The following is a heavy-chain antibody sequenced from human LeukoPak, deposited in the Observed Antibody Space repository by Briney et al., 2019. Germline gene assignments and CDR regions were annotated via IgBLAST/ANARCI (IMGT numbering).Heavy chain of an antibody. CDR1: GGTSSNYA. J-gene: IGHJ3*02. CDR2: FIPIFGTA. Sequence: ASVKVSCKASGGTSSNYAISWVRQAPAQGLEWMGVFIPIFGTANYAQKFQGRVTITADKSTSTAYMELSSLRSEDTAVYYCAIEPRHDYGDYVAHAFDIWGQGTMVTVSS. D-gene: IGHD4-17*01. V-gene: IGHV1-69*06. CDR3: AIEPRHDYGDYVAHAFDI.